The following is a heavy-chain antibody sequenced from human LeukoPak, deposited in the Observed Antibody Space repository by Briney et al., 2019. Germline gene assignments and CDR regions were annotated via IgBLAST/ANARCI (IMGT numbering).Heavy chain of an antibody. D-gene: IGHD5-18*01. Sequence: GGSLRLSCAASGFTFSNYWMHWVRQAPGKGLVWVSRIKSDGTYTTYADSVRGRFTISRDNAKNTLYLQMNSLRAEDTAVYYCARDSSYGYDYWGQGTLVTVSS. CDR3: ARDSSYGYDY. V-gene: IGHV3-74*01. CDR1: GFTFSNYW. J-gene: IGHJ4*02. CDR2: IKSDGTYT.